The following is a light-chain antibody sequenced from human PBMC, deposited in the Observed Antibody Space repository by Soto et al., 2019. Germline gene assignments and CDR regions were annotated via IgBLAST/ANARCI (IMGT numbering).Light chain of an antibody. J-gene: IGKJ1*01. CDR3: QQRSNSWT. CDR1: QSVTSY. Sequence: EIVLTQSPATLSFSPGERAPLSCRASQSVTSYLAWYQQKPGQAPRLLIYDASNRATGIPARFSGSGSGTDFTLTISSLEPEDFAVYYCQQRSNSWTFGQGTKVEIK. CDR2: DAS. V-gene: IGKV3-11*01.